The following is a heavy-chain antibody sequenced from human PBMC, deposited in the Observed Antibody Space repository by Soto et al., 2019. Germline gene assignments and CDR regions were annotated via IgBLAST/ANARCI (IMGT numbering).Heavy chain of an antibody. V-gene: IGHV4-59*01. D-gene: IGHD3-3*01. CDR3: ARSYPNTIFGVVPSRGLDV. Sequence: PSETLSLTCIVSGGSISSNYWIWIRQPPGKGLEWIGYIYYTGSANFNPSLKNRVIISVDTSKNQFSLKLSSVTAADTAVYYCARSYPNTIFGVVPSRGLDVWGQGTTVTVSS. J-gene: IGHJ6*02. CDR2: IYYTGSA. CDR1: GGSISSNY.